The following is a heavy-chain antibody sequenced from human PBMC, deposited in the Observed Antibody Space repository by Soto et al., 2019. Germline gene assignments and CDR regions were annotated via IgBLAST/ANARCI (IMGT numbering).Heavy chain of an antibody. D-gene: IGHD4-17*01. CDR3: ARGQGHDYGDYYYYYGMDV. Sequence: ASVKVSCKASGYTFTSYYMHWVRQAPGQGLEWMGITNPSGGSTSYAQKFQGRVTMTRDTSTSTVYMELSSLRSEDTAVYYCARGQGHDYGDYYYYYGMDVWGQGTTVTVSS. J-gene: IGHJ6*02. CDR1: GYTFTSYY. CDR2: TNPSGGST. V-gene: IGHV1-46*01.